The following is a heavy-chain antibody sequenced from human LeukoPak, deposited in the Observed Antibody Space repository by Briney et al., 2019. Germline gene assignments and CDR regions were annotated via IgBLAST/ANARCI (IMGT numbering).Heavy chain of an antibody. CDR2: VNESGGT. Sequence: SETLSLSCAVYIDSFSNYHWNWIRQTPAKGMEWIGEVNESGGTNISPSLRSRVILSVDTSKNQFSLKLISVTVADTAIYYCARGQGATVPQVGKNWFDPWGQGTRVTVSS. J-gene: IGHJ5*02. CDR1: IDSFSNYH. V-gene: IGHV4-34*01. D-gene: IGHD1-26*01. CDR3: ARGQGATVPQVGKNWFDP.